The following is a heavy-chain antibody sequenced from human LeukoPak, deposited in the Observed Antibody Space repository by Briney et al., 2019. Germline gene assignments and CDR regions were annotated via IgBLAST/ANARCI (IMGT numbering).Heavy chain of an antibody. CDR2: IIPIFGTV. Sequence: ASVKVSCKASGGTISSYAISWERQAPGQGLEWMGGIIPIFGTVNYAQKFQGRVTITADKSTSTAYMELSSLRSEDTAVYYCAGSSTSPDDWFDPWGQGTLVTVSS. CDR1: GGTISSYA. CDR3: AGSSTSPDDWFDP. J-gene: IGHJ5*02. D-gene: IGHD2-2*01. V-gene: IGHV1-69*06.